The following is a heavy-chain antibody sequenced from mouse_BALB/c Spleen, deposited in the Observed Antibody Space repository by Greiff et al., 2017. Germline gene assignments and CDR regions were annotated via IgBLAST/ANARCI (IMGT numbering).Heavy chain of an antibody. CDR2: INPYNDGT. V-gene: IGHV1-14*01. D-gene: IGHD1-1*01. CDR1: GYTFTSYV. CDR3: ARGGNYYGSSRSYWYFDV. Sequence: VQLQQSGPELVKPGASVKMSCKASGYTFTSYVMHWVKQKPGQGLEWIGYINPYNDGTKYNEKFKGKATLTSDKSSSTAYMELSSLTSEDSAVYYCARGGNYYGSSRSYWYFDVWGAGTTVTVSS. J-gene: IGHJ1*01.